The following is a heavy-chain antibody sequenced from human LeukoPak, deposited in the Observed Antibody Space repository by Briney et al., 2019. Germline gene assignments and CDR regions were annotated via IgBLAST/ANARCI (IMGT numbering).Heavy chain of an antibody. Sequence: GESLKISCKGSGYSFTSYWIGWVRQMPGEGLEWMGIIYPGDSDARYSPSFQGQVTISADKSISTAYLQWSSLKASDTAMYYCARSAAAAGTATFDYWGQGTLVTVSS. CDR2: IYPGDSDA. J-gene: IGHJ4*02. D-gene: IGHD6-13*01. CDR1: GYSFTSYW. V-gene: IGHV5-51*01. CDR3: ARSAAAAGTATFDY.